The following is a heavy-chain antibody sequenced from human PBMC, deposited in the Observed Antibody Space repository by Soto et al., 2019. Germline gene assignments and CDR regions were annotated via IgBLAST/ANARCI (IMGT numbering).Heavy chain of an antibody. Sequence: EVQLLESGGGLVQPGGSLRLSCAASGFTFSSYVMNWVRQAPGKGLEWVSTISGSGGSTYYADSVEGRFTFSRDNSKNTLHWLMNSLRAEDTAVYYCAKGGSNGWYGDFDIWGQGTMVTVSS. CDR3: AKGGSNGWYGDFDI. V-gene: IGHV3-23*01. CDR1: GFTFSSYV. J-gene: IGHJ3*02. CDR2: ISGSGGST. D-gene: IGHD6-19*01.